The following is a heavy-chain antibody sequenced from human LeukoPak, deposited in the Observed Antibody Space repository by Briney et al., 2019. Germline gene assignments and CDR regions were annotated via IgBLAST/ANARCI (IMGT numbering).Heavy chain of an antibody. CDR1: GYTFTSYY. CDR3: ARDRRYSYGFDAFDI. V-gene: IGHV1-46*01. J-gene: IGHJ3*02. D-gene: IGHD5-18*01. Sequence: ASVKVSCKASGYTFTSYYLHWVRQAPGQGLEWMGIINPSGGSTSYAQKFQGRVTMTRDMSTSTVYMELSSLRSEDTAVYYCARDRRYSYGFDAFDIWGQGTMVTVSS. CDR2: INPSGGST.